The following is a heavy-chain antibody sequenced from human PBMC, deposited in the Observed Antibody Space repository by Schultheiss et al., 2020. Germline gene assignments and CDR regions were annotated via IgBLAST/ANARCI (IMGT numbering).Heavy chain of an antibody. V-gene: IGHV4-59*12. Sequence: GSLRLSCTVSGGSISSYYWGWIRQPAGKGLEWLGYLYSGSTNYNPSLKSRLTISVDTYKNQFSLNLSSVTAADTAVYYCARTSVNWEFDYWGQGTLVTVSS. CDR1: GGSISSYY. CDR2: LYSGST. D-gene: IGHD7-27*01. CDR3: ARTSVNWEFDY. J-gene: IGHJ4*02.